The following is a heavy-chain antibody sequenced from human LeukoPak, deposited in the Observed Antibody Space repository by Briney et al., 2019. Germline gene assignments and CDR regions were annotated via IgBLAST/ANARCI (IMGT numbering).Heavy chain of an antibody. V-gene: IGHV3-30-3*01. D-gene: IGHD1-7*01. CDR1: GFTFSSYA. CDR2: ISYDGSNK. Sequence: GGSLRLSCAASGFTFSSYAMHWVRQAPGKGLEWVAVISYDGSNKYYADSVKGRFTISRDNSKNTLYLQMYSLRAEDTAVYYCARDRAGTGRDYWGQGTLVTVSS. CDR3: ARDRAGTGRDY. J-gene: IGHJ4*02.